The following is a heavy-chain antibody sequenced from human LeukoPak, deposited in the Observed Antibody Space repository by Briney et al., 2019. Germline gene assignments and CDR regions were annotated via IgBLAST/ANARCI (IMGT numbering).Heavy chain of an antibody. D-gene: IGHD3-16*01. CDR2: INHSGST. CDR1: GGSFSGYY. V-gene: IGHV4-34*01. Sequence: PSETLSLTCAVYGGSFSGYYWSWIRQPPGKGLEWIGEINHSGSTNYNPFLKSRVTISVDTSKNQFSLKLSSVTAADTAVYYCARGLDYDGYFDYWGQGTLVTVSS. CDR3: ARGLDYDGYFDY. J-gene: IGHJ4*02.